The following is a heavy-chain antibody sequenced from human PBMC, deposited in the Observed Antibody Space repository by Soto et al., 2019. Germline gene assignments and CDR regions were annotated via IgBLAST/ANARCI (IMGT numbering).Heavy chain of an antibody. CDR3: ARDLIVPAAASIVFDP. D-gene: IGHD6-13*01. CDR2: IYHSGST. CDR1: GYSIGSGYY. Sequence: SETLALTCAVSGYSIGSGYYWGWIRQPPGKGLEWIGSIYHSGSTYYNPSLKSRVTISVDTSKNQFSLKLSSVTAADTAVYYCARDLIVPAAASIVFDPWGQGTLVTVSS. J-gene: IGHJ5*02. V-gene: IGHV4-38-2*02.